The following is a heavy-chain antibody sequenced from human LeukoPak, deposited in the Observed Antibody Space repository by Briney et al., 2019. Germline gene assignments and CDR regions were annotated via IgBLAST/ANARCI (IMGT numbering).Heavy chain of an antibody. D-gene: IGHD2-15*01. CDR1: GGSISGYF. V-gene: IGHV4-59*01. CDR2: IHSSGST. J-gene: IGHJ4*02. Sequence: SETLSLTCAVSGGSISGYFWALIRQPPGKELEWIGHIHSSGSTTYNPSLRSRVTISVDTSENQYSLKLRSVTAADTAVYYCAKFGFGSGGYYFDFWGQGTLVTVSS. CDR3: AKFGFGSGGYYFDF.